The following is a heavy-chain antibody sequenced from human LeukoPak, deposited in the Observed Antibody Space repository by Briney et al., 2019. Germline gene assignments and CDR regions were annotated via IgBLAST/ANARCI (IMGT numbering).Heavy chain of an antibody. CDR3: AGSYVWGSYRINY. CDR1: GGSISSSDYY. Sequence: PSETLSLTCTVSGGSISSSDYYWGWIRQPPGKGLEWIGSIYYSGSTNYNPSLKSRVTISVDTSKNQFSLKLSSVTAADTAVYYCAGSYVWGSYRINYWGQGTLVTVSS. D-gene: IGHD3-16*02. J-gene: IGHJ4*02. V-gene: IGHV4-39*01. CDR2: IYYSGST.